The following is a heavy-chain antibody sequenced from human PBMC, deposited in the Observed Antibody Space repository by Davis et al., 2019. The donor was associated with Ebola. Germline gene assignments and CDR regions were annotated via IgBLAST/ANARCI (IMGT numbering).Heavy chain of an antibody. J-gene: IGHJ4*02. D-gene: IGHD6-19*01. Sequence: GESLKISCATSGFTFSSYWMTWVRQAPGRGLEWVANIKQDGSETYYGDSVKGRFTISRDNAKNSLYLQMNSLRAEDTAVYYCASHSGRAPPLDWGQGTLVTVSS. CDR3: ASHSGRAPPLD. CDR1: GFTFSSYW. CDR2: IKQDGSET. V-gene: IGHV3-7*01.